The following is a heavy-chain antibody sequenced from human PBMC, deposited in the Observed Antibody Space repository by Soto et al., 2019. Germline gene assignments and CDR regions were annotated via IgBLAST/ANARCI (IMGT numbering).Heavy chain of an antibody. Sequence: GASVKVSCKASGGTFSSYAISWVRQAPGQGLEWMGGIIPIFGTANYAQKFQGRVTITADESTTTAYMELSSLRSEDTAVYYCARDLKRYYDSSGYGYYYYDMDVWGQGTTVTVSS. CDR1: GGTFSSYA. J-gene: IGHJ6*02. V-gene: IGHV1-69*13. D-gene: IGHD3-22*01. CDR2: IIPIFGTA. CDR3: ARDLKRYYDSSGYGYYYYDMDV.